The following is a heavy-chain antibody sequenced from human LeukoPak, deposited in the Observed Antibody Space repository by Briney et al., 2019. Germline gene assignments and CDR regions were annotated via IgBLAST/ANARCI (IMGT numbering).Heavy chain of an antibody. Sequence: SETLSLTCAVSDYSISSGYYWGWIRQPRGKGLEWIGSIYHSGSTYYNPSLKSRVTISVDTSKNQFSLKLSSVTAADTVVYYCARHLTGDPLFLDYWGQRTLVTVSS. D-gene: IGHD7-27*01. CDR1: DYSISSGYY. V-gene: IGHV4-38-2*01. CDR2: IYHSGST. J-gene: IGHJ4*02. CDR3: ARHLTGDPLFLDY.